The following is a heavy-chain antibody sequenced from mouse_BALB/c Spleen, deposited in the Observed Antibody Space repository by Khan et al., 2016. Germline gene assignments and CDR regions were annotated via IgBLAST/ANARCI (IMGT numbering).Heavy chain of an antibody. V-gene: IGHV3-2*02. CDR3: ARGRSYFFDF. J-gene: IGHJ2*01. CDR2: ISYSGIT. CDR1: GYSITSDYA. D-gene: IGHD1-1*01. Sequence: EVQLQELGPGLVKPSQSLSLTCTVTGYSITSDYAWNWIRQFPGNQLEWMGYISYSGITSYNPSLKSRISITRDTSKNQFFLQLNSVTAEDTATYXCARGRSYFFDFWGQGTTLTVSS.